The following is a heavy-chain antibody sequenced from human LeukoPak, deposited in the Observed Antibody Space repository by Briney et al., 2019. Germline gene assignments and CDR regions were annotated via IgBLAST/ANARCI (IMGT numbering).Heavy chain of an antibody. CDR2: IYYSGST. CDR3: AGLRDSDTFDI. V-gene: IGHV4-59*01. J-gene: IGHJ3*02. D-gene: IGHD3-10*01. CDR1: GGSISSYY. Sequence: SETLSLTCTVSGGSISSYYWSWIRQPPGKGLEWIGYIYYSGSTNYNPSLKSRVTISVDTSKNQFSLKLSSVTAADTAVYYCAGLRDSDTFDIWGQGTMVTVSS.